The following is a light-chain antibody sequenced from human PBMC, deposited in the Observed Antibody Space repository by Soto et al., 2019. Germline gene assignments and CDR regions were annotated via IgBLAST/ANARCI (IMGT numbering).Light chain of an antibody. CDR1: SSDAGSYNL. Sequence: QSALTQPASVSGSPGQSITISCTGTSSDAGSYNLVSWFQQHPGKAPKLMIYEGNKRPSGVSNRFSGSKSGNTASLTISGLQAEDEADYYCSSYTSSSNVVFGGGTKLTVL. J-gene: IGLJ2*01. CDR2: EGN. V-gene: IGLV2-14*02. CDR3: SSYTSSSNVV.